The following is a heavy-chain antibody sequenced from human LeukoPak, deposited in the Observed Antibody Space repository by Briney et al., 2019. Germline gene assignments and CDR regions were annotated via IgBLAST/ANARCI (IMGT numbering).Heavy chain of an antibody. D-gene: IGHD5-18*01. CDR2: IYSGGST. V-gene: IGHV3-53*05. CDR1: GFTVSSNY. Sequence: GGSLRLSCAASGFTVSSNYMSWVRQAPGKGLEWVSVIYSGGSTYYADSVKGRFTISRDNSKKTLYLQMNSLRPKDTAVHYCARARDTNLVRYYFDSWGQGTLVSVSS. J-gene: IGHJ4*02. CDR3: ARARDTNLVRYYFDS.